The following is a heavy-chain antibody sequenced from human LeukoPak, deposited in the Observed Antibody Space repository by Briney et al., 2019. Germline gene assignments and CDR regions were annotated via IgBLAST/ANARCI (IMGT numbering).Heavy chain of an antibody. CDR3: ARDSGDGDYTPDMDV. CDR1: GFTFATFW. D-gene: IGHD2-21*02. V-gene: IGHV3-53*01. CDR2: IYRDGST. J-gene: IGHJ6*03. Sequence: AGGSLRLSCAASGFTFATFWMSWVRQGPGKGLEWVSVIYRDGSTYYAGSVKGRFTISRDNSKNTLYLQMNSLRAEDTAVYYCARDSGDGDYTPDMDVWGRGTTVIVSS.